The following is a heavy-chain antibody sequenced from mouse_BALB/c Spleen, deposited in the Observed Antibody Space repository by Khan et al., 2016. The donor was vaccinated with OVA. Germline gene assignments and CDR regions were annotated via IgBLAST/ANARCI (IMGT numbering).Heavy chain of an antibody. D-gene: IGHD1-2*01. J-gene: IGHJ2*01. CDR2: ISYSGST. CDR1: GYSITSGYG. Sequence: VQLKESGPGLVKPSQSLSLTCTVTGYSITSGYGWNWIRQFPGNKLEWMGYISYSGSTNYNPSIKSRIFITRTTSKNHFFLQLNSVTTEDTATYYCARTARIKYWGQGTTLTVSS. CDR3: ARTARIKY. V-gene: IGHV3-2*02.